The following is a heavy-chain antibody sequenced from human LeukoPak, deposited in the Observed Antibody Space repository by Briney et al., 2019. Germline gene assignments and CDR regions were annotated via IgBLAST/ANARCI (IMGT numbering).Heavy chain of an antibody. Sequence: GGSLRLSCAASGFTFSTYSMNWVRQAPGKGLEWVSSISGSSSFIYYADSVKGRFTISRDNAKNSLYLQMNSLGAEDTAVYYCARDPNSGYYDSSGYSDYWGQGTLVTVSS. CDR2: ISGSSSFI. J-gene: IGHJ4*02. V-gene: IGHV3-21*01. CDR3: ARDPNSGYYDSSGYSDY. D-gene: IGHD3-22*01. CDR1: GFTFSTYS.